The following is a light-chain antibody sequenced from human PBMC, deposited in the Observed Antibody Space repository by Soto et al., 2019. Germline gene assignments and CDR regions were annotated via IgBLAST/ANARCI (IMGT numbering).Light chain of an antibody. CDR2: EVS. V-gene: IGLV2-14*01. J-gene: IGLJ2*01. CDR3: CSYTRRSTRV. CDR1: SSDIGGYKY. Sequence: QSALTQPASVSGSPGQSITISCTGTSSDIGGYKYVSWYQQHPGIAPKLMIYEVSNRPSGVSNRFSGSKSGNTASLTISGLQAEDEADYYCCSYTRRSTRVFGGGTKPTVL.